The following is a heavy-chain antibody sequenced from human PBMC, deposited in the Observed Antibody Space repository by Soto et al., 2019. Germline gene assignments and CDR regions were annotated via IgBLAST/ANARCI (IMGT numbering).Heavy chain of an antibody. Sequence: VSLRLSCAASGFTFSSYSMNWVRQAAGKGLEWVSSISSSSSYIYYADSVKGRFTISRDNAKNSLYLQMNSLRAEDTAVYYCARGRDIYCSGGSCPADNWFDPWGQGTLVTVSS. CDR3: ARGRDIYCSGGSCPADNWFDP. D-gene: IGHD2-15*01. J-gene: IGHJ5*02. CDR2: ISSSSSYI. V-gene: IGHV3-21*01. CDR1: GFTFSSYS.